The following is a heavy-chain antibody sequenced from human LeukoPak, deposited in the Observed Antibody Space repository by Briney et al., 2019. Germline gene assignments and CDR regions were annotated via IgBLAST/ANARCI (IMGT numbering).Heavy chain of an antibody. D-gene: IGHD5-12*01. CDR1: GFTFSSYR. CDR3: ARRGRDGYKGFDY. V-gene: IGHV3-21*01. J-gene: IGHJ4*02. CDR2: ISSSSSYI. Sequence: GGSLRLSCAASGFTFSSYRMNWVRQAPGKGLEWVSSISSSSSYIYYADSVKGRFTISRDNAKNSLYLEMNSRRAEDTAVYYCARRGRDGYKGFDYWGQGTLVTVSS.